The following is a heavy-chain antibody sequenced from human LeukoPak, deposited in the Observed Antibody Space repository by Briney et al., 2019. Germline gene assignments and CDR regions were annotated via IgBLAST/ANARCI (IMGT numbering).Heavy chain of an antibody. J-gene: IGHJ4*02. V-gene: IGHV3-23*01. CDR3: AKAPYDTSGFSSPNYLDY. D-gene: IGHD3-22*01. Sequence: GGSLRLSCAASGFTFSSYAMSWVRQAPGKGLEWISTITASGVTTYYADSVKGRFTISRDNSKNTLFLQMNSLRAEDTAVYYCAKAPYDTSGFSSPNYLDYWGQGTLVTVSS. CDR2: ITASGVTT. CDR1: GFTFSSYA.